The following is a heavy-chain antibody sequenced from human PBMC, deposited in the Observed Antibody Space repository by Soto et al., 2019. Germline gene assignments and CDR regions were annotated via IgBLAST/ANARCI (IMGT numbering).Heavy chain of an antibody. Sequence: GGSLRLSCAASGFTFSSYGMHWVRQAPGKGLEWVAVISYDGSNKYYADSVKGRFTISRDNSKNTLYLQMNSLRAEDTAVYYCAKVDSGVAEELYYYGMDVWGQGTTVTV. CDR3: AKVDSGVAEELYYYGMDV. D-gene: IGHD3-10*01. CDR1: GFTFSSYG. J-gene: IGHJ6*02. V-gene: IGHV3-30*18. CDR2: ISYDGSNK.